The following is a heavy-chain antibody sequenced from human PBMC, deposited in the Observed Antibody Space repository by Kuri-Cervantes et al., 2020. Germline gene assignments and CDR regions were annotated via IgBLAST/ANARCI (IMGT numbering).Heavy chain of an antibody. CDR1: GFTFTNYW. J-gene: IGHJ4*02. CDR2: IHKDGSEE. V-gene: IGHV3-7*03. Sequence: GGSLRLSCAVSGFTFTNYWMTWVRQAPGKGLEWVANIHKDGSEEYYVDSVKGRFTISRDNTKDSLYLQMNSLRDEDTAVYYCAREIPEQWLESWGQGTLVTVSS. D-gene: IGHD6-19*01. CDR3: AREIPEQWLES.